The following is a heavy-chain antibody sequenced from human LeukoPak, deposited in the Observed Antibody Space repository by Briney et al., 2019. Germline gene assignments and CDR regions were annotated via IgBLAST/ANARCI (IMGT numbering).Heavy chain of an antibody. CDR3: ATEVVY. V-gene: IGHV3-23*01. CDR1: GFNSNDYV. CDR2: ISGSGRSL. J-gene: IGHJ4*02. Sequence: GGSLRLSCAASGFNSNDYVMSWVRQAPGKGLEWVSSISGSGRSLYYADSIKGRFNISRDNSKHILYLQMDSLRAEDTAIYYCATEVVYCGQGALVTVSS.